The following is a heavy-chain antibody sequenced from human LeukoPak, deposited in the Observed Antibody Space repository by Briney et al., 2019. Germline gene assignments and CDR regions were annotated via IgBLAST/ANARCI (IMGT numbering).Heavy chain of an antibody. V-gene: IGHV1-2*02. CDR3: ARDLQYSSSWYSYYYYMDV. D-gene: IGHD6-13*01. CDR2: INPNSGGT. Sequence: ASVKVSCKASGYTFTGYYMHWVRQAPGQGLEWMGWINPNSGGTNYAQKFQGRVTMTRDTSISTAYMELSRLRSDDTAVYYCARDLQYSSSWYSYYYYMDVWGKGTTVTVSS. CDR1: GYTFTGYY. J-gene: IGHJ6*03.